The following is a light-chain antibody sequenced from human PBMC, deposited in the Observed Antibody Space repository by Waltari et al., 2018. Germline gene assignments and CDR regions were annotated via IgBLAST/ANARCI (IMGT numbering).Light chain of an antibody. Sequence: SYVLTQPPSVSVATGETASITCGGDNIGSDSVHWYQQKPGQAPVLVRFYDSDRPSGIPARFSCSNSGNTATLTITSVEAGDEARYYCQVWHADIDPGVFGTGTEVTVL. V-gene: IGLV3-21*04. CDR1: NIGSDS. J-gene: IGLJ1*01. CDR2: YDS. CDR3: QVWHADIDPGV.